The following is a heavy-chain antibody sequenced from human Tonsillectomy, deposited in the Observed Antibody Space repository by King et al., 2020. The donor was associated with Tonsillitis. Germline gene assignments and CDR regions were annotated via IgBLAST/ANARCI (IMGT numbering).Heavy chain of an antibody. CDR3: AREDSRIVGATTGNWFDP. CDR2: ISYDGSNK. Sequence: VQLVESGGGVVQPGRSLRLSCAASGFTFSSYAMHWVRQAPGKGLEWVAVISYDGSNKYYADSVKGRFTISRDNSKNTLYLQMNRLRAEDTAVYYCAREDSRIVGATTGNWFDPWGQGTLVTVSS. D-gene: IGHD1-26*01. V-gene: IGHV3-30*04. J-gene: IGHJ5*02. CDR1: GFTFSSYA.